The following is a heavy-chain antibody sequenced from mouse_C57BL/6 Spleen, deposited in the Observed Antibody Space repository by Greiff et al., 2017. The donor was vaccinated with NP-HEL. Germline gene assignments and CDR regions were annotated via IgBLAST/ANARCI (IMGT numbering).Heavy chain of an antibody. CDR2: ISDGGSYT. CDR3: ANSNYFYD. J-gene: IGHJ4*01. V-gene: IGHV5-4*03. Sequence: EVKLMESGGGLVKPGGSLKLSCAASGFTFSSYAMSWVRQTPEKRLEWVATISDGGSYTYYPDNVKGRFTISRDNAKNNLYLQMSHLKSEDTAMYYCANSNYFYDWGQVTSVTVSS. D-gene: IGHD2-5*01. CDR1: GFTFSSYA.